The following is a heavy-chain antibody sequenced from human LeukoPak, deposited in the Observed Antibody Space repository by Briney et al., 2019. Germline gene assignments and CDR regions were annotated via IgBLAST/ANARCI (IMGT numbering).Heavy chain of an antibody. V-gene: IGHV4-61*02. CDR2: IYTSGST. Sequence: SETLSLTCTVSGGSISSGSYYWSWIRQPAGKGLEWIGRIYTSGSTNYNPSLKSRVTISVDTSKNQFSLKLSSVPAADTAVYYCAGVDLQNDDAFDIWGQGTMVTVSS. CDR1: GGSISSGSYY. CDR3: AGVDLQNDDAFDI. J-gene: IGHJ3*02. D-gene: IGHD5-24*01.